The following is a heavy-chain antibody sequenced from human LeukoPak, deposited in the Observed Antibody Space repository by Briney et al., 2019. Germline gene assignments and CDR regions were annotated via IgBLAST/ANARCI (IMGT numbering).Heavy chain of an antibody. V-gene: IGHV1-2*02. CDR1: GYTFTGYY. D-gene: IGHD6-13*01. J-gene: IGHJ3*02. CDR2: INPNSGGT. CDR3: ARVGQQLVPSDAFDI. Sequence: ASVKVSCKASGYTFTGYYMHWVRQAPGQGLEWMGGINPNSGGTNYAQKFQGRVTMTRDTSISTAYMELSRLRSDDTAVYYCARVGQQLVPSDAFDIWGQGTMVTVSS.